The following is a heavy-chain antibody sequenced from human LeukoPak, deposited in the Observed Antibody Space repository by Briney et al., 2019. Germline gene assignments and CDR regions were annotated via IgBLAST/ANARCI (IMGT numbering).Heavy chain of an antibody. V-gene: IGHV4-34*01. CDR2: INHSGST. Sequence: SETLSLTCAVYGGSFSGYYWSWIRQPPGKGLEWIGEINHSGSTNYNPSLKSRVTISVDTSKNQFSLKLSSVTAADTAVYYCARRFDYWGQEPWSPSPQ. CDR1: GGSFSGYY. CDR3: ARRFDY. J-gene: IGHJ4*01.